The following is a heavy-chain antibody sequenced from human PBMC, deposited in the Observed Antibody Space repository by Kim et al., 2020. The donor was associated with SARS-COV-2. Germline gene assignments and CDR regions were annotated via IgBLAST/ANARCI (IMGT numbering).Heavy chain of an antibody. J-gene: IGHJ4*02. CDR1: GYTFTSYY. V-gene: IGHV1-46*01. Sequence: ASVKVSCKASGYTFTSYYMHWVRQAPGQGLEWMGIINPSGGSTSYAQKFQGRVTMTRDTSTSTVYMELSSLRSEDTAVYYCARGNYDILTGYSGGYFDYWGQGTLVTVSS. CDR2: INPSGGST. D-gene: IGHD3-9*01. CDR3: ARGNYDILTGYSGGYFDY.